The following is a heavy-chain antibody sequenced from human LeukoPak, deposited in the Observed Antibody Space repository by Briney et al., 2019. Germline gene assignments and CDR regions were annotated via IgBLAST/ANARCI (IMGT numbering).Heavy chain of an antibody. J-gene: IGHJ5*01. CDR3: AKGHRLCSSGNCNSQVDS. V-gene: IGHV3-23*01. CDR1: GFTFSTYW. D-gene: IGHD2-15*01. CDR2: ISGSGTAT. Sequence: GGSLRLSCAASGFTFSTYWMTWVRQAPGKGLVWISTISGSGTATHYADSVKGRFTISRDNSKNTLYLQMNSLRADDTAAYYCAKGHRLCSSGNCNSQVDSWGHGTLVIVPS.